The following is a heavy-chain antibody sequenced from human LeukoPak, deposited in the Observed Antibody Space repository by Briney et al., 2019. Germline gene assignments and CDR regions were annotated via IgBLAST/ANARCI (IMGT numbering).Heavy chain of an antibody. CDR1: GFTFSSCA. J-gene: IGHJ4*02. CDR2: ISGTGGTT. D-gene: IGHD2-15*01. V-gene: IGHV3-23*01. Sequence: PGGSLRLSCVGSGFTFSSCAMIWVRQTPGKGLEWVSVISGTGGTTYDADSVKGRFTISRDNSKNTLYLQMNSLRAEDTAVYCCVKSPLNLGYCSGGSCHYFDYWGQGTLVTVSS. CDR3: VKSPLNLGYCSGGSCHYFDY.